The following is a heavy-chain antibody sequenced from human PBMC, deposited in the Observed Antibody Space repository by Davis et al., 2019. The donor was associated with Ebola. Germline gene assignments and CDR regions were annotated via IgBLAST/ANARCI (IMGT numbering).Heavy chain of an antibody. CDR2: IYYSGST. J-gene: IGHJ6*02. D-gene: IGHD3-10*01. CDR1: GGARSSYY. Sequence: PSETLSLTCTVSGGARSSYYWSWIRQPPGKGLEWIGYIYYSGSTNYNPSLKSRVTISVDTSKNQFSLKLSSVTAADTAVYYCARPGAAYYYGMDVWGQGTTVTVSS. CDR3: ARPGAAYYYGMDV. V-gene: IGHV4-59*08.